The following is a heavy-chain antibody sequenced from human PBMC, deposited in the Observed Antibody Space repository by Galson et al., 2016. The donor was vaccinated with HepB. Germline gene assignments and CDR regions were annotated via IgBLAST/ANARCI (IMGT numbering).Heavy chain of an antibody. CDR3: TRGPTTVTIWFDP. D-gene: IGHD4-17*01. CDR2: IRSKAYGGTT. CDR1: GFTFGDYA. Sequence: SLRLSCAASGFTFGDYAMNWFRQAPGKGLEWVGFIRSKAYGGTTEYAASVEDRFTISRDDSKSVAYLQMNSLKTEDTAVYYCTRGPTTVTIWFDPWGQGTLVTVSS. J-gene: IGHJ5*02. V-gene: IGHV3-49*03.